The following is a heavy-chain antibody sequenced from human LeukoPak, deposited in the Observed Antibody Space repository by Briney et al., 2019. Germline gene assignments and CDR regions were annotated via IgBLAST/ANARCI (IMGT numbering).Heavy chain of an antibody. V-gene: IGHV3-15*01. J-gene: IGHJ4*02. CDR3: TTVGLSGYYDRSGYYYFDY. CDR1: GFPFSNAW. Sequence: GGSLRLSCAASGFPFSNAWMSWVRQAPGKGLEWVGRVKSRTDGGTTEYAAPVKGRFTISRDDSKNTLYLQMNSLKTEDTAVYYCTTVGLSGYYDRSGYYYFDYWGQRTLVTVSS. D-gene: IGHD3-22*01. CDR2: VKSRTDGGTT.